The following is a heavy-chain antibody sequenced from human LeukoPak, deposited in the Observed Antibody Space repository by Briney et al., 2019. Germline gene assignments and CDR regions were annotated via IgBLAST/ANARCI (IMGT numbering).Heavy chain of an antibody. CDR2: INPNSGGT. CDR1: GYTFTGYY. J-gene: IGHJ3*02. D-gene: IGHD2-2*01. CDR3: ARSPVGADQLGNAFDI. Sequence: ASVKVSCKASGYTFTGYYMHWVRQAPGQGLEWMGWINPNSGGTNYAQKFQGRVTMTRDTSISTAYMELSRLRSDDTAVYYCARSPVGADQLGNAFDIWGQGTMVTVSS. V-gene: IGHV1-2*02.